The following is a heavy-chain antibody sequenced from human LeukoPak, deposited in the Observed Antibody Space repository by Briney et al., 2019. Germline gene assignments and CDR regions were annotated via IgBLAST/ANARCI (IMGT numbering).Heavy chain of an antibody. Sequence: GGSLRLSCTVSGFTVSTNSMSWVRQAPGKGLEWVSFIYSDNTHYSDSVKGRFTISRDNSKNTLYLQMNSLRAEDTAVYYCARDTRRDGYNPGMSRKNWFDPWGQGTLVTVSS. D-gene: IGHD5-24*01. CDR2: IYSDNT. J-gene: IGHJ5*02. CDR1: GFTVSTNS. V-gene: IGHV3-53*01. CDR3: ARDTRRDGYNPGMSRKNWFDP.